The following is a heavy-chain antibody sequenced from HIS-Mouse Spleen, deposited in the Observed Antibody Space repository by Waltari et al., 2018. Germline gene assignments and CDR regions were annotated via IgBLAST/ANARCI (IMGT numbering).Heavy chain of an antibody. J-gene: IGHJ2*01. CDR2: IYYSGST. CDR3: ARGTKQLGWYFDL. V-gene: IGHV4-39*07. Sequence: QLQLQESGPGLVKPSETLSLTCTVSGGSISSSSYYWGWIRQPPGKGLEWIGSIYYSGSTSYNPSLKSRVTISVDTSKNQFSLKLSSVTAADTAVYYCARGTKQLGWYFDLWGRGTLVTVSS. D-gene: IGHD6-6*01. CDR1: GGSISSSSYY.